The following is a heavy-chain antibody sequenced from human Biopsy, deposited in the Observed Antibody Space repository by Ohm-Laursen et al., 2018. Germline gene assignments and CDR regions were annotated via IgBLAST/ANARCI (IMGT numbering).Heavy chain of an antibody. CDR2: VYYTGST. Sequence: GTLSLTCIVSGDSISSYYWSWIRQPPGKGLEWIGYVYYTGSTDYNPSLQSRVTISVDTSKNHFSLRLRSVTPADTAIYHCARDRGYYSDRTVPGYFDLWGRGTQVTVSS. CDR1: GDSISSYY. CDR3: ARDRGYYSDRTVPGYFDL. D-gene: IGHD3-22*01. V-gene: IGHV4-59*01. J-gene: IGHJ2*01.